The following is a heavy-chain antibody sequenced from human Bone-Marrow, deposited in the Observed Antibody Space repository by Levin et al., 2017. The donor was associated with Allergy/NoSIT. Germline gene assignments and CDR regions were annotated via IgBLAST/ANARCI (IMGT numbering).Heavy chain of an antibody. V-gene: IGHV4-39*01. CDR1: GGSIDSSSFY. CDR2: VYYSGTT. CDR3: ARPYGNAFDV. J-gene: IGHJ3*01. D-gene: IGHD3-10*01. Sequence: SQTLSLTCTVSGGSIDSSSFYWGWIRQSPGKGLEWIGNVYYSGTTDCNSSLKSRVTILLDTSKNQFSLKLSSVTAADTAVYYCARPYGNAFDVWGQGTMVTVS.